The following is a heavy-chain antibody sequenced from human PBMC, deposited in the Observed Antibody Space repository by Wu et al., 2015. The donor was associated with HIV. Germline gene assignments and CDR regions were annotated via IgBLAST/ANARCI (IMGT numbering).Heavy chain of an antibody. CDR3: ARAHLDTVVVRVAPEETGYLDL. J-gene: IGHJ4*02. Sequence: QVQLVQSGAEVKKPGASVKVSCKASGVHRSPGIIYIGCDRPPGQGLEWMGIIKPSGGSTGYAQKFQGRVTMTRDTSTNIVYMELSNLRSDDTAVYYCARAHLDTVVVRVAPEETGYLDLWGQGTLVSVSS. CDR1: GVHRSPGI. D-gene: IGHD2-2*03. V-gene: IGHV1-46*01. CDR2: IKPSGGST.